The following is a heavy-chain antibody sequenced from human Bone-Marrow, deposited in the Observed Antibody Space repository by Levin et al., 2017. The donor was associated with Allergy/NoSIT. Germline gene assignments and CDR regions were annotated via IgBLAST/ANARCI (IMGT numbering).Heavy chain of an antibody. CDR2: IRGSGVGT. Sequence: GGSLRLSCAASGFTFSSYAMSWVRQAPGKGLEWVSGIRGSGVGTYYADSVKGRFTISRDNSKNTLYLQMKSLRAEDTSVYYCAKDISSIWSAGGLDYWGQGTQVTVSS. D-gene: IGHD6-6*01. CDR1: GFTFSSYA. J-gene: IGHJ4*02. CDR3: AKDISSIWSAGGLDY. V-gene: IGHV3-23*01.